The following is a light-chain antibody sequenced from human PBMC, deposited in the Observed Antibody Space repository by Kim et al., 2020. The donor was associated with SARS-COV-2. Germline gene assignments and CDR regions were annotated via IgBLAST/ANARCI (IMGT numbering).Light chain of an antibody. Sequence: PGGTVTLTCGSSTGAVTSGHHPYWLQQKPGQAPRTLIYDTRNKHSWTPARFSGSLLGDNAALTLSGALPEDEAEYYCLLYFNGYRIFGGGTQLTVL. CDR2: DTR. J-gene: IGLJ2*01. CDR3: LLYFNGYRI. CDR1: TGAVTSGHH. V-gene: IGLV7-46*01.